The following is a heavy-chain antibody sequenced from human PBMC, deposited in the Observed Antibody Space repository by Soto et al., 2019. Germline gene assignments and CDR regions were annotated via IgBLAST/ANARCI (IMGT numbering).Heavy chain of an antibody. Sequence: ASVKVSCKASGYTFTGYYMHWVRQAPGRGLEWMGWINPNSGGTKYAQKFQGRVTMTRDTSISTAYMPLSRLRSDDTAVYYCARDPDSSSWYDGWFEPWGQGTLVTVSS. V-gene: IGHV1-2*02. J-gene: IGHJ5*02. D-gene: IGHD6-13*01. CDR3: ARDPDSSSWYDGWFEP. CDR2: INPNSGGT. CDR1: GYTFTGYY.